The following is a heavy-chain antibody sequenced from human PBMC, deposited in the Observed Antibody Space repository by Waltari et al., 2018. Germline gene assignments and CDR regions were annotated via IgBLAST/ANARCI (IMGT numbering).Heavy chain of an antibody. Sequence: EVQLVESGGGLVQPGGSLRLSCAASGFTFSSYSMNWVRQATGKGLEWVAYIRRSSSTIYYADSVKGRFTISRDNAKNSLYLQMNSLRAEDTAVYYCARALLNYYDSSGYRSEGAFDIWGQGTMVTVSS. CDR3: ARALLNYYDSSGYRSEGAFDI. CDR2: IRRSSSTI. V-gene: IGHV3-48*04. J-gene: IGHJ3*02. CDR1: GFTFSSYS. D-gene: IGHD3-22*01.